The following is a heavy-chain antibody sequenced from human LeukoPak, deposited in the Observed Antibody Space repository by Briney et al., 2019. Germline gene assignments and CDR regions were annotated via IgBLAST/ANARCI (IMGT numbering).Heavy chain of an antibody. V-gene: IGHV4-34*01. CDR1: GGSFSGYY. CDR2: IYHSGST. CDR3: ARGDVVVVPAVDY. Sequence: SETLSLTCAVYGGSFSGYYWSWIRQPPGKGLEWIGSIYHSGSTYYNPSLKSRVTISVDTSKNQFSLKLTSVTAADTAIYYCARGDVVVVPAVDYWGQGTLVTVSS. D-gene: IGHD2-2*01. J-gene: IGHJ4*02.